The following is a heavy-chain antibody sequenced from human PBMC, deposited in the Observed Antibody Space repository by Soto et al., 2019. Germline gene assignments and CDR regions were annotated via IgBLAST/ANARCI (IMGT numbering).Heavy chain of an antibody. V-gene: IGHV3-74*01. D-gene: IGHD3-10*01. Sequence: GSLRLSCAASGFTFSSDWMHWFRQAPGKGLVWVSRIDSGGRTTTYADSVKGRFTISRDNAKNTLYLQMNGLRAEDTALYYCARWFTYGNFDYXDYWGQGTQVTVSS. CDR2: IDSGGRTT. CDR3: ARWFTYGNFDYXDY. CDR1: GFTFSSDW. J-gene: IGHJ4*02.